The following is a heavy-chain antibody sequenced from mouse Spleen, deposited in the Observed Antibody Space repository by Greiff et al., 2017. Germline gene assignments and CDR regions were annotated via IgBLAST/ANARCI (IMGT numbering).Heavy chain of an antibody. CDR1: GYTFTSYT. J-gene: IGHJ3*01. D-gene: IGHD2-1*01. CDR2: INPSSGYT. V-gene: IGHV1-4*01. Sequence: QVQLQQSGAELARPGASVKMSCKASGYTFTSYTMHWVKQRPGQGLEWIGYINPSSGYTKYNQKFKDKATLTADKSSSTAYMQLSSLTSEDSAVYYCARLDYGNYAWLAYWGQGTLVTVSA. CDR3: ARLDYGNYAWLAY.